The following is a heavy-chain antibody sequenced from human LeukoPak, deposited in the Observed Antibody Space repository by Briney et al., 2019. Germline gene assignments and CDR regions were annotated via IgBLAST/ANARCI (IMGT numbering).Heavy chain of an antibody. V-gene: IGHV4-39*07. J-gene: IGHJ4*02. CDR3: ARDSSGIKIWLPLDF. Sequence: SETLSLTCTVSGGSISSSSFYWGWIRQPPGKWLEWIGTIYYSGSTYYNPSLKSRVTISVDTSKNQFSLKLSSVTAADTAVYFCARDSSGIKIWLPLDFWGQGTLVTVSS. CDR2: IYYSGST. D-gene: IGHD5-18*01. CDR1: GGSISSSSFY.